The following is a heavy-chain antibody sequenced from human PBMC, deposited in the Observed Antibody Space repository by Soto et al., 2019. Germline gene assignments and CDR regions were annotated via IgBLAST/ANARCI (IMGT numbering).Heavy chain of an antibody. CDR1: GGSISSYY. Sequence: PSETLSLTCTVSGGSISSYYWSWIRQPPGKGLEWIGYIYYSGSTNYNPSLKSRVTISVDTSKNQFSLKLSSVTAADTAVYYCASTPRTTSVRNWFDPWGQGTLVTVSS. J-gene: IGHJ5*02. CDR3: ASTPRTTSVRNWFDP. CDR2: IYYSGST. V-gene: IGHV4-59*01. D-gene: IGHD1-7*01.